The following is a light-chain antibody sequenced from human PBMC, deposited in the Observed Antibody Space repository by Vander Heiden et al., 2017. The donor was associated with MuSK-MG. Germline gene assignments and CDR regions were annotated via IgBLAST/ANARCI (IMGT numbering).Light chain of an antibody. Sequence: EIVLTQSPATLSLSPGERATLSCRASQSVSSYLAWYQQKPGQAPRLLIYDASNRATGIPARFSGSGSGTDFTLTISSLEPEDFAVYYCQQRSNWLGTFGQGTKLXIK. V-gene: IGKV3-11*01. CDR1: QSVSSY. CDR2: DAS. J-gene: IGKJ2*01. CDR3: QQRSNWLGT.